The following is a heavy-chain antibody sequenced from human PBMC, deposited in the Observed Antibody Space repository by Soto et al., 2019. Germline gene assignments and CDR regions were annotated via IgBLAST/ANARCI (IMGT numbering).Heavy chain of an antibody. CDR3: ASLPQGYYDRSGRLVDY. CDR1: GFTFSDYY. CDR2: ISAGGSDI. V-gene: IGHV3-11*01. J-gene: IGHJ4*01. D-gene: IGHD3-22*01. Sequence: GGSLSLSCASSGFTFSDYYMSWIRQAPGKGLEWVAYISAGGSDIYYGDSVKGRFTVPRDNTKKSLYLQMSNLRADDTAIYYCASLPQGYYDRSGRLVDYWGQGTLVTVSS.